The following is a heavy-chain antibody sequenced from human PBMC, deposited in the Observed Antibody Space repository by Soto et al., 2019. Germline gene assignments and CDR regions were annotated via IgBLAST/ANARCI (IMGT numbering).Heavy chain of an antibody. J-gene: IGHJ4*02. CDR2: ISSSSSYI. D-gene: IGHD6-13*01. CDR1: GFTFSSYS. Sequence: GGSLRLSCAASGFTFSSYSMNWVRQAPGKGLEWVSSISSSSSYIYYADSVKGRFTISRDNAKNSLYLQMNSLRAEDTAVYYCARDRYGAYIAAAASDYWGQGTLVTVSS. CDR3: ARDRYGAYIAAAASDY. V-gene: IGHV3-21*01.